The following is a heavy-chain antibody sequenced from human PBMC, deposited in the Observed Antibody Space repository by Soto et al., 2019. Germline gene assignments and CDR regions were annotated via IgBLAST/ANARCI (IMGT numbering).Heavy chain of an antibody. Sequence: QVQLVQSGAEVKKPGASVKVSCKTSGFTFTNYYINWVRQAPGQGLEVMGWISAYSGNTNYAQNLQGRVNMTTDTSASTAYLELRSLRSADTAVYFCARGDTYYVNWYFDYWGQGTLVTVSS. V-gene: IGHV1-18*01. J-gene: IGHJ4*02. CDR2: ISAYSGNT. CDR1: GFTFTNYY. CDR3: ARGDTYYVNWYFDY. D-gene: IGHD1-1*01.